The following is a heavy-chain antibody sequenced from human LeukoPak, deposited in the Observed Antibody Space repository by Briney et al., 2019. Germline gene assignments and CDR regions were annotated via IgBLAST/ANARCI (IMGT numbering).Heavy chain of an antibody. J-gene: IGHJ6*02. D-gene: IGHD6-19*01. CDR1: GGTFSSYA. CDR3: ARDTSPLAVSYYYYGMDV. Sequence: ASVKVSCKASGGTFSSYAISWVRQAPGQGLEWMGRIIPIFGIANCAQKFQGRVTITADKSTSTAYMELSSLRSEDTAVYYCARDTSPLAVSYYYYGMDVWGQGTTVTVSS. CDR2: IIPIFGIA. V-gene: IGHV1-69*04.